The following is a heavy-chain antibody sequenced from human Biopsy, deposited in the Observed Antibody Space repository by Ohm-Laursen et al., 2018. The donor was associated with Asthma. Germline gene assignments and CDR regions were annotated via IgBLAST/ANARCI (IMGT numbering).Heavy chain of an antibody. CDR1: GGMFGNYA. CDR2: IMTVFGTT. CDR3: ARCQVGYSSGWSLLLKKIYYSGMDV. J-gene: IGHJ4*02. D-gene: IGHD6-19*01. Sequence: SVKVSCKASGGMFGNYAISWVRQAPGQGLEWLGGIMTVFGTTNYAQKFQGRVTITADESTSTAYMEVTSLRSEDTAIYYCARCQVGYSSGWSLLLKKIYYSGMDVWGQGTLVTVSS. V-gene: IGHV1-69*13.